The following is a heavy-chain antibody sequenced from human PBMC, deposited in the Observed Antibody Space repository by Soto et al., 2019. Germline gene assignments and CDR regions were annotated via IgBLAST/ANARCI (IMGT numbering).Heavy chain of an antibody. CDR2: IYYSGST. J-gene: IGHJ5*02. CDR3: ARVPPYDFHNWFDP. CDR1: GGSISSGGYY. Sequence: SETLSLTCTVSGGSISSGGYYWSWIRQHPGKGLEWIGYIYYSGSTYYNPSLKSRVTISVDTSKNQFSLKLSSVTAADTAVYYCARVPPYDFHNWFDPWGQGTLVTVSS. V-gene: IGHV4-31*03. D-gene: IGHD3-3*01.